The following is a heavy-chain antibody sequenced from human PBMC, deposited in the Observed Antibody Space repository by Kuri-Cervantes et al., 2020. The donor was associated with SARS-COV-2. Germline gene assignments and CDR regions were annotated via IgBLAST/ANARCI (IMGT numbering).Heavy chain of an antibody. J-gene: IGHJ3*02. V-gene: IGHV5-51*01. CDR3: ARRTRYCSSTSCDIGAFDI. D-gene: IGHD2-2*02. CDR1: GYSFTSYW. CDR2: IYPGDSDT. Sequence: KVSCKGSGYSFTSYWIGWVRQMPGKGLEWMGIIYPGDSDTRYSPSFQGQVTISADKSISTAYLQWSSLKASDTAMYYCARRTRYCSSTSCDIGAFDIWGQGTMVTVPS.